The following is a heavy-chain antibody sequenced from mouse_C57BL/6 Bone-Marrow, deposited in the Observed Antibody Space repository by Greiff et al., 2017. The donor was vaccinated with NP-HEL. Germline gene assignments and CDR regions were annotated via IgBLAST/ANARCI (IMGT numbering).Heavy chain of an antibody. CDR1: GYAFSSSW. CDR2: IYPGDGDT. Sequence: VQLQQSGPELVKPGASVKISCKASGYAFSSSWMNWVKQRPGKGLEWIGRIYPGDGDTNYNGKFKGKATLTADKSSSTAYMQLSSLTSEDSAVYFCARESLTMVVVDYWGQGTTLTVSS. V-gene: IGHV1-82*01. J-gene: IGHJ2*01. CDR3: ARESLTMVVVDY. D-gene: IGHD1-1*01.